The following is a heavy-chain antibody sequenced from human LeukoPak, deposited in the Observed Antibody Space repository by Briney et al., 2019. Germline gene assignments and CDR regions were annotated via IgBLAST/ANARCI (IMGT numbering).Heavy chain of an antibody. CDR1: GGSISTSWFY. V-gene: IGHV4-39*06. CDR2: IYYSGST. D-gene: IGHD5-18*01. J-gene: IGHJ6*02. Sequence: SETLSLTCTVYGGSISTSWFYWGWIRQPPGKGPEWLVNIYYSGSTYYNPSLKTRATLSGAPSKNQFPLKLSSVTAADTAVYYCAIYSYGWGGYYYYGMDVWGQGTTVTLSS. CDR3: AIYSYGWGGYYYYGMDV.